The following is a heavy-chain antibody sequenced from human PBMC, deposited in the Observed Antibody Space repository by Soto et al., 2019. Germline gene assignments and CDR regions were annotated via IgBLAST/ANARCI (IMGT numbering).Heavy chain of an antibody. CDR3: ARSDNSNYGLLFDP. V-gene: IGHV3-48*02. CDR1: GFTFSSYS. CDR2: ISSSSSTI. D-gene: IGHD1-7*01. J-gene: IGHJ5*02. Sequence: VGSLRLSCAASGFTFSSYSMNWVRQAPGKGLEWVSYISSSSSTIYYADSVKGRFTISRDNAKNSLYLQMNSLRDEDTAVYYCARSDNSNYGLLFDPCGQGTLLTVSS.